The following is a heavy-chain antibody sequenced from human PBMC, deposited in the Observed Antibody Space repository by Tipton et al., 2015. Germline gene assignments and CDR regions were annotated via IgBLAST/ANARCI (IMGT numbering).Heavy chain of an antibody. J-gene: IGHJ4*02. Sequence: TLSLTCAVSAYSISSDYYWGWIRQPPGKGLEWIGSISHSGNTYYNPSLKSRVTMSRDTSKNQFSLKLRFVTAADTAVYYCARVGSGSYWGYFDYWGQGTMVTVSS. CDR3: ARVGSGSYWGYFDY. V-gene: IGHV4-38-2*01. D-gene: IGHD2-21*01. CDR2: ISHSGNT. CDR1: AYSISSDYY.